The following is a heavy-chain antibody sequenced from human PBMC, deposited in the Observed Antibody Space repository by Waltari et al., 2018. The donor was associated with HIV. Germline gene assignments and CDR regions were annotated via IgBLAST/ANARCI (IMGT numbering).Heavy chain of an antibody. D-gene: IGHD3-10*01. V-gene: IGHV3-7*01. J-gene: IGHJ4*02. Sequence: EVQLVESGGALVQRGGSLRVSCGVSGFAFSRYWRTWVRQAPGKGLEWVANIKQDGSEKNYVDSVKGRFTISRDNANNSFHLQMTSLRAEDSAVYYCARGSYPRVWGQGTPVIVSS. CDR1: GFAFSRYW. CDR3: ARGSYPRV. CDR2: IKQDGSEK.